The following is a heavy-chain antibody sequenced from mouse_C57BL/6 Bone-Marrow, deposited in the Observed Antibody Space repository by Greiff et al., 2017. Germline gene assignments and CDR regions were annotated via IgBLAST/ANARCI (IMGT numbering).Heavy chain of an antibody. Sequence: QVQLQQSGPELVKPGASVKLSCKASGYTFTSYDINWVKQRPGQGLEWIGWIDPRDGSTKYNEKFKGKATLTLDTSYSTAYMELHSLTSEDSAVYFCSRLYFFGSSCYWYFDVWGTGTTVTVSS. J-gene: IGHJ1*03. D-gene: IGHD1-1*01. CDR1: GYTFTSYD. V-gene: IGHV1-85*01. CDR2: IDPRDGST. CDR3: SRLYFFGSSCYWYFDV.